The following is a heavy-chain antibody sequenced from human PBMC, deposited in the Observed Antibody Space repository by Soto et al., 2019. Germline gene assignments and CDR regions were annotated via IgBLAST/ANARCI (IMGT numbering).Heavy chain of an antibody. CDR2: ISAYNGNT. D-gene: IGHD6-19*01. J-gene: IGHJ4*02. CDR1: GYTFTSYG. CDR3: ARVKKPGIAVADFDY. V-gene: IGHV1-18*04. Sequence: ASVKVSCKASGYTFTSYGISWVRQAPGQGLEWMGWISAYNGNTNYAQKLQGRVTMTTDTSTSTAYMELRSLRSDDTAVYYCARVKKPGIAVADFDYWGQGTLVTVSS.